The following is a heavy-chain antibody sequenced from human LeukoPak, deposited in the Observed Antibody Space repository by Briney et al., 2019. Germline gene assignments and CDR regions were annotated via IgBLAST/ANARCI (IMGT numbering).Heavy chain of an antibody. J-gene: IGHJ4*02. CDR1: GFTLSSYS. CDR3: ARANSLGY. V-gene: IGHV3-21*01. Sequence: GGSLRLSCAASGFTLSSYSMNWVRQAPGKGLEWVSSITSSSSYTFYADSVKGRFTISRDNAKDSLYLQMNSLRAQDTAVYYCARANSLGYWGQGTLVTVSS. CDR2: ITSSSSYT. D-gene: IGHD2/OR15-2a*01.